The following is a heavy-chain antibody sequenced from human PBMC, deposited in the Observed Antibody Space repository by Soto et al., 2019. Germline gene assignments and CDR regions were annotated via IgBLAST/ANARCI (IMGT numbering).Heavy chain of an antibody. D-gene: IGHD3-22*01. CDR3: ASPRYYYDSTTYSDGQPADY. V-gene: IGHV3-30-3*01. Sequence: TGGSLRLSCAASGFTFSSYAMYWVRQAPGKGLEWMAFIAHGGNNTYYADSVKGRFSISRDNSKNTLYLQMNSLRTEDTAMFYCASPRYYYDSTTYSDGQPADYWGLGTLVTVSS. CDR2: IAHGGNNT. CDR1: GFTFSSYA. J-gene: IGHJ4*02.